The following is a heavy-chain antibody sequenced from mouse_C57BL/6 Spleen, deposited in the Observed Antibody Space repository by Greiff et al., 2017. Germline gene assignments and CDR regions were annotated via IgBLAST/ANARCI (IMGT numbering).Heavy chain of an antibody. J-gene: IGHJ2*01. Sequence: VQLQQPGAELVRPGTSVKLSCKASGYTFTSYWMHWVKQRPGHGLEWIGVIDPSDSYTNYNQKFKGKATLTVDTSSSTAYMQLSSLTSEDSAVYYCSRSGSNYLDYWGQGTTLTVSS. CDR3: SRSGSNYLDY. CDR2: IDPSDSYT. D-gene: IGHD2-5*01. CDR1: GYTFTSYW. V-gene: IGHV1-59*01.